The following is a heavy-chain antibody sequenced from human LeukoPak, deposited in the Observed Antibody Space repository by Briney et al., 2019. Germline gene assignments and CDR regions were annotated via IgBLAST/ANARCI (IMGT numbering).Heavy chain of an antibody. V-gene: IGHV3-23*01. D-gene: IGHD1-26*01. J-gene: IGHJ3*01. Sequence: GGSLRLSCVASGLTFSNYAMTWVRQASGKGLEWVSGISGSGTTTFYAESVKGRFTISRDNSKNTLSLQMNSLRAEDTAIYHCAKLSVGTTMLDAFDLWGQGTMVTVS. CDR1: GLTFSNYA. CDR3: AKLSVGTTMLDAFDL. CDR2: ISGSGTTT.